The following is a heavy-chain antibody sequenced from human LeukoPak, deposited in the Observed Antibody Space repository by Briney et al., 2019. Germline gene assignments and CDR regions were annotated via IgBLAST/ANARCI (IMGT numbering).Heavy chain of an antibody. CDR3: ARSESKDGYNWDY. V-gene: IGHV4-30-4*01. D-gene: IGHD5-24*01. CDR2: IYYSGST. CDR1: GGSISSGDYY. J-gene: IGHJ4*02. Sequence: SETLSLTCTVSGGSISSGDYYWSWIRQPPGKGLEWIGYIYYSGSTYYNPSLKSRVTISVDTSKSQFSLKLSSVAAADTAVYYCARSESKDGYNWDYWGQGTLVTVSS.